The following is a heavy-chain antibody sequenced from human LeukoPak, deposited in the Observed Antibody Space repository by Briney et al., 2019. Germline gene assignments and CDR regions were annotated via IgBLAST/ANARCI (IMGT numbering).Heavy chain of an antibody. D-gene: IGHD4-17*01. CDR3: ASYYGDYTLGYYYYYMDA. J-gene: IGHJ6*03. Sequence: GASVKVSCKASGYTFTGYYMHWVRQAPGQGLEWMGRINPNSGGTNYAQKFQGRVTMTRDTSISTAYMELSRLRSDDTAVYYCASYYGDYTLGYYYYYMDAWGKGTTVTVSS. V-gene: IGHV1-2*06. CDR2: INPNSGGT. CDR1: GYTFTGYY.